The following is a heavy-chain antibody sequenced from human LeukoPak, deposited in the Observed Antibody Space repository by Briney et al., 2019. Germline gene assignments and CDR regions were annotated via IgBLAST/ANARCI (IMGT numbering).Heavy chain of an antibody. CDR3: TTGHYYDSSGPDY. V-gene: IGHV3-15*01. D-gene: IGHD3-22*01. J-gene: IGHJ4*02. CDR1: GFTFSTHW. Sequence: GGSLRLSCAASGFTFSTHWMHWVRQAPGKGLEWVGRIKSKTDGGTTDYAAPVKGRFTISRDDSKNTLYLQMNSLKTEDTAVYYCTTGHYYDSSGPDYWGQGTLVTVSS. CDR2: IKSKTDGGTT.